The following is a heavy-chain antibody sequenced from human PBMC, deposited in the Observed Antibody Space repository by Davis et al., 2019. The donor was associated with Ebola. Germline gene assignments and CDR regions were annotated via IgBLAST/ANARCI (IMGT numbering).Heavy chain of an antibody. J-gene: IGHJ6*04. CDR1: GYTFTSYG. CDR3: ARDLPLGAGMDV. CDR2: IIPIFGTA. Sequence: SVKVSCKASGYTFTSYGISWVRQAPGQGLEWMGGIIPIFGTANYAQKFQGRVTITADESTSTAYMELSSLRSEDTAVYYCARDLPLGAGMDVWGKGTTVTVSS. V-gene: IGHV1-69*13. D-gene: IGHD3-16*01.